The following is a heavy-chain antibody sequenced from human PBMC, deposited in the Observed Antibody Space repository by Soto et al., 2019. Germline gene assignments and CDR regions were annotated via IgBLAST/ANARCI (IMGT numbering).Heavy chain of an antibody. CDR2: IFHDGNT. Sequence: SETLSLTCSVSGASIGSGGWWSWVRQPPGKGLEWIAEIFHDGNTNYSPSLKSRVTISVDKSQNQFSLNVYSVTAADTAVYYCARHEGWTGPDQWGQGTLVTVSS. V-gene: IGHV4-4*02. D-gene: IGHD2-8*02. J-gene: IGHJ5*02. CDR3: ARHEGWTGPDQ. CDR1: GASIGSGGW.